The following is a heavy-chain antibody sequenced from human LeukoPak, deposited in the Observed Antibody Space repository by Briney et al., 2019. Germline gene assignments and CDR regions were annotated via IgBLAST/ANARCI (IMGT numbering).Heavy chain of an antibody. J-gene: IGHJ5*02. CDR3: AKARYCSSTSCPDNWFDP. Sequence: GGSLRLACAASGFTFDDYTMHWVRQAPGKGLEWVSLISWDGGSTYYADSVKGRFTISRDNSKNSLYLQMNSLRTEDTALYYCAKARYCSSTSCPDNWFDPWGLGPLVTVSS. CDR1: GFTFDDYT. V-gene: IGHV3-43*01. CDR2: ISWDGGST. D-gene: IGHD2-2*01.